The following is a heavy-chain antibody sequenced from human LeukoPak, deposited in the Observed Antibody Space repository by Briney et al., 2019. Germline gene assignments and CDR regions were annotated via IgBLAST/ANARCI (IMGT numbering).Heavy chain of an antibody. V-gene: IGHV3-23*01. Sequence: GGCLRLSCAGLGFTLNSYAMTWVRQAPGKGLKWGSGISGSGGTTYYADSVKGQFTISRDNLNNTLYLQMNTMRDEDTGLFFCAKGVVDYYDSSGYYPSDLWGQGTLVTVSS. CDR3: AKGVVDYYDSSGYYPSDL. J-gene: IGHJ5*02. CDR1: GFTLNSYA. D-gene: IGHD3-22*01. CDR2: ISGSGGTT.